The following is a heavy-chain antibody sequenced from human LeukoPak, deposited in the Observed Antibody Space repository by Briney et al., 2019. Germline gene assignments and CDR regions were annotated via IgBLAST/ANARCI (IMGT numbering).Heavy chain of an antibody. CDR2: INHSGST. CDR3: ARGYRGFMVRGVTMRVDP. CDR1: GGSISSGDYY. Sequence: SGTLSLTCTVSGGSISSGDYYWSWIRQPPGKGLEWIGEINHSGSTNYNPSLKSRVTISVDTSKNQFSLKLSSVTAADTAVYYCARGYRGFMVRGVTMRVDPWGQGTLVTVSS. J-gene: IGHJ5*02. V-gene: IGHV4-39*07. D-gene: IGHD3-10*01.